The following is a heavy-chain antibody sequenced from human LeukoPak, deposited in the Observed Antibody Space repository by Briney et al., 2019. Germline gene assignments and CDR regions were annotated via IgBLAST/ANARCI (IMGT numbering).Heavy chain of an antibody. D-gene: IGHD5-24*01. CDR2: INPNSGGT. Sequence: ASVKVSCKASGYTFTGYYMHWVRQAPGQGLEWMGWINPNSGGTNYAQKFQGRVTMTRDTSISTAYMELSRLRSDDTAVYYCARWGWLHGQNPFDYWGQGTLVTVSS. V-gene: IGHV1-2*02. J-gene: IGHJ4*02. CDR3: ARWGWLHGQNPFDY. CDR1: GYTFTGYY.